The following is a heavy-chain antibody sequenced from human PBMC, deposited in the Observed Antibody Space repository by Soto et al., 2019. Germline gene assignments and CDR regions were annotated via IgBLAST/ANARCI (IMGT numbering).Heavy chain of an antibody. V-gene: IGHV3-23*04. D-gene: IGHD3-10*01. J-gene: IGHJ3*02. CDR2: FFGSGAGI. CDR1: GFNFTAYA. Sequence: EVQLVESGGGLVQPGGSLRLSCAASGFNFTAYAMNWVRQAPGKGLEWVSGFFGSGAGINYADSVRGRFTVSRDNSRNPLYRQMNSQRDEDTAVYYCAKDLIGNYGVWEPFDMLGRGTKVTLSS. CDR3: AKDLIGNYGVWEPFDM.